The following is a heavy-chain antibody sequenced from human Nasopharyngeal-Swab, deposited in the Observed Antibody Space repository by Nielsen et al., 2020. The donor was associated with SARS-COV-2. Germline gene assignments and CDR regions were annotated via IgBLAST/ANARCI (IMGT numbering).Heavy chain of an antibody. V-gene: IGHV3-64D*06. CDR2: INDYEDRL. CDR3: VKDLRGKYAFET. J-gene: IGHJ3*02. CDR1: GFTFRDYA. D-gene: IGHD3-16*01. Sequence: GGSLRLSCSASGFTFRDYAMHWVRQAPRKGLEYVSTINDYEDRLYYSDAVKGRFSISRDNSKNTLYLQMISLRAEDTAVYWCVKDLRGKYAFETWGQGTMVTVSS.